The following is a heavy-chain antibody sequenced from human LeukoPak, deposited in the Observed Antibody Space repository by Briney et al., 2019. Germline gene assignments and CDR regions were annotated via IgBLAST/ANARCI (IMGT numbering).Heavy chain of an antibody. D-gene: IGHD2-21*01. CDR2: ISGSGGST. CDR1: GFTFSSYA. V-gene: IGHV3-23*01. CDR3: AKDPTPAFLSYYFDY. Sequence: PGGSLRLSCAASGFTFSSYAMSWVRQAPGKGLEWVSAISGSGGSTHYADSVKGRFTISRDNSKNTLYMQMNSLRAEDTAVYYCAKDPTPAFLSYYFDYWGQGTLVIVSS. J-gene: IGHJ4*02.